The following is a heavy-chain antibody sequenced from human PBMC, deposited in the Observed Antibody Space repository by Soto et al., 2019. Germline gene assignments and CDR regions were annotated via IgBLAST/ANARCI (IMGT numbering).Heavy chain of an antibody. CDR1: GGSISSSNW. Sequence: PSETLSLTCAVSGGSISSSNWWSWVRQPPGKRLEWIGEIYHSGGTNYNPSLKSRVTISVDKSKNQFSLKLSSVTAPDTPVYYWVADNPTAMGVFDYWGQVPLVTGSP. J-gene: IGHJ4*02. V-gene: IGHV4-4*02. CDR3: VADNPTAMGVFDY. CDR2: IYHSGGT. D-gene: IGHD5-18*01.